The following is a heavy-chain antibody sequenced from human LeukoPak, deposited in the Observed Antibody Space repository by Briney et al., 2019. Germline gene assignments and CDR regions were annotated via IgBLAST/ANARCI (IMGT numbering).Heavy chain of an antibody. CDR1: GFTFSSYE. CDR3: ARYSNSPSFDF. J-gene: IGHJ4*02. V-gene: IGHV3-48*03. Sequence: QPAGSLRLSCAASGFTFSSYEMSWVRQAPGKGLEWVSYISSSGTTIYNADSVRGRFTISRGNAKNSLYLQMNSLRAEDTAVYYCARYSNSPSFDFWGQGALVTVSS. D-gene: IGHD6-6*01. CDR2: ISSSGTTI.